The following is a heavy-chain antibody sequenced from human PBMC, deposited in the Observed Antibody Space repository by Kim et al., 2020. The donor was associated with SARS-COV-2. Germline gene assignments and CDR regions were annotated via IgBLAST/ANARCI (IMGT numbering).Heavy chain of an antibody. CDR1: GFTFSNAW. CDR2: IKSKTDGGTT. D-gene: IGHD3-3*01. CDR3: TTDPGNLAIFGVAYYYYGMDV. J-gene: IGHJ6*02. V-gene: IGHV3-15*01. Sequence: GGSLRLSCAASGFTFSNAWMSWVRQAPGKGLEWVGRIKSKTDGGTTDYAAPVKGRFTISRDDSKNTLYLQMNSLKTEDTAVYYCTTDPGNLAIFGVAYYYYGMDVWGQGTTVTVSS.